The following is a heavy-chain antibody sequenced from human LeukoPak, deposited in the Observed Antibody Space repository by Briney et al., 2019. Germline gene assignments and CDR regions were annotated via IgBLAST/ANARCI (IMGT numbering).Heavy chain of an antibody. CDR1: AYSFRDYF. CDR3: ARFGGGLRGSWFDP. J-gene: IGHJ5*02. CDR2: INPSTGAT. V-gene: IGHV1-2*02. D-gene: IGHD3-10*01. Sequence: GASVRVSCKAAAYSFRDYFIHWVRQAPGQGLEWMGRINPSTGATDYAQQFQGRVTMTRDTSINTTYMEVNSLRSDDTAVYYCARFGGGLRGSWFDPWGQGTLVSVSS.